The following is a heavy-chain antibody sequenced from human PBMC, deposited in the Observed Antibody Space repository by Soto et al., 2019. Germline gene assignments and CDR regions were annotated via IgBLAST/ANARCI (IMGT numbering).Heavy chain of an antibody. V-gene: IGHV3-21*01. CDR2: ISSSGTYI. D-gene: IGHD2-15*01. J-gene: IGHJ6*02. CDR3: ARPAAIDTPNISCYPSPKRGDGIDI. CDR1: GSTFSSYT. Sequence: GGSLRLSCAASGSTFSSYTMNWVRQAPGKGLEWVSSISSSGTYIYYADSVRGRFTISRDNAKNSLYLQMNRLRAEDTAMYYCARPAAIDTPNISCYPSPKRGDGIDIGGRGTTIT.